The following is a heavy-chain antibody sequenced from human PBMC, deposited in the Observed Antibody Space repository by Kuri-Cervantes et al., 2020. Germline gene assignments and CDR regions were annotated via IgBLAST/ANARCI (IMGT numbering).Heavy chain of an antibody. V-gene: IGHV1-18*01. J-gene: IGHJ4*02. CDR1: GYTFTSYG. CDR3: ATVFLSTVTTRFDC. CDR2: ISAYNGNT. D-gene: IGHD4-17*01. Sequence: ASVKVSCKASGYTFTSYGISWVRQAPGQGLEWMGWISAYNGNTNYAQKLQGRVTMTTDTSASTAYMELSSLRSEDTAVYYCATVFLSTVTTRFDCWGQGTLVTVSS.